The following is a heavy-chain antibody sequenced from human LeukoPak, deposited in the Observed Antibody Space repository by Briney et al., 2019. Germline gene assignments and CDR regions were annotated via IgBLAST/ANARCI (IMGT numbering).Heavy chain of an antibody. CDR2: IYTSGST. J-gene: IGHJ5*02. Sequence: PSETLSLTCTVSGGSISSYYWSWIRQPAGKGLEWIGRIYTSGSTNYNPSLKSRVTMSVDTSKNQFSLKLSSVTAADTAVYYCARVRGPAVLGNWFDPWGQGTLVTVSS. CDR3: ARVRGPAVLGNWFDP. V-gene: IGHV4-4*07. D-gene: IGHD3-3*01. CDR1: GGSISSYY.